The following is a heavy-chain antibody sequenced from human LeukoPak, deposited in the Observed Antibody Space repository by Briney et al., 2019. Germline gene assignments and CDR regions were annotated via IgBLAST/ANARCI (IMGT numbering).Heavy chain of an antibody. CDR3: ARDVWFGELSFWFDP. Sequence: PSETLSLTCTVSGGSISSYYWSWIRQPPGKGLEWIGYIYYSGSTNYNPSLKSRVTISVDTSKNQFSLKLSSVTAADTAVYYCARDVWFGELSFWFDPWGQGTLVTVSS. J-gene: IGHJ5*02. D-gene: IGHD3-10*01. V-gene: IGHV4-59*01. CDR2: IYYSGST. CDR1: GGSISSYY.